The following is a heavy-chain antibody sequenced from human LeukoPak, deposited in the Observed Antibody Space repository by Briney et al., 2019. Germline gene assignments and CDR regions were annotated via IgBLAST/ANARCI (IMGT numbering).Heavy chain of an antibody. CDR2: INPNTGGT. D-gene: IGHD2-2*01. V-gene: IGHV1-2*02. J-gene: IGHJ4*02. Sequence: GASVNVSCKASGYTFTGYYIHWVRQAPGQGLEWMGWINPNTGGTNYAQKFQGRVTMTRDTSISTAYKELSSLRSDDTAIYYCARANRGYCSSPSCSVDNWGQGTLVTVSS. CDR3: ARANRGYCSSPSCSVDN. CDR1: GYTFTGYY.